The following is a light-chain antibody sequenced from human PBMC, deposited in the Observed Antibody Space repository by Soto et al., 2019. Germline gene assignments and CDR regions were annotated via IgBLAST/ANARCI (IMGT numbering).Light chain of an antibody. CDR2: GAS. Sequence: LLTQSAGSLSLSPGERATLSCRASQSLPSGCLAWYQQKPGQAPRLLIYGASSRATGIPDRFSGSGSGTDFTFTINRLEPEDFAMYYCQQYGSSRWTFGQGTKVDI. CDR1: QSLPSGC. J-gene: IGKJ1*01. V-gene: IGKV3-20*01. CDR3: QQYGSSRWT.